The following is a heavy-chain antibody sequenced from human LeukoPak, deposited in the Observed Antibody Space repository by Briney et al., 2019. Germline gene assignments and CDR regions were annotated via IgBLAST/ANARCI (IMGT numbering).Heavy chain of an antibody. V-gene: IGHV3-7*01. CDR2: IKQDGSEK. CDR3: AREGAPYGGDAFDI. J-gene: IGHJ3*02. D-gene: IGHD4-17*01. Sequence: GGSLRLSCAASGFTFSSYWMSWVRQAPGKGLEWVANIKQDGSEKYYVDSVKGRFTISRDNAKNSLYLQMNSLRAEDTAVYYCAREGAPYGGDAFDIWGQGTVVTVSS. CDR1: GFTFSSYW.